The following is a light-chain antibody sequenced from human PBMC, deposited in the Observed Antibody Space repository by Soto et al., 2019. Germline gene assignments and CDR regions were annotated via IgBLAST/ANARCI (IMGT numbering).Light chain of an antibody. J-gene: IGKJ1*01. CDR2: GAS. V-gene: IGKV3-15*01. CDR3: QQYMHWPRT. Sequence: EMVLTQSPVTLSVSPGERATLSCRVSQSVSSNLAWYQHRPGQAPRLLIFGASTRATGVPARFSGGGSGTEFTLTISSMQSEDFALYYCQQYMHWPRTFGQGTKVDIK. CDR1: QSVSSN.